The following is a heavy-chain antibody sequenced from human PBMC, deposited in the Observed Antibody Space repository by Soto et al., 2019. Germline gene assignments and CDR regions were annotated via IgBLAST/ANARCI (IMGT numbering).Heavy chain of an antibody. J-gene: IGHJ3*02. CDR1: GYSFTSYW. D-gene: IGHD7-27*01. V-gene: IGHV5-51*01. CDR2: IYPGDSDT. CDR3: ARLGMDPPPPPPTFAGAFDI. Sequence: PGESLKISCKGSGYSFTSYWIGWVRQMPGKGLEWMGIIYPGDSDTRYSPSFQGQVTISADKSISTAYLQWSSLKASDTAMYYCARLGMDPPPPPPTFAGAFDIWGQGTMVTVSS.